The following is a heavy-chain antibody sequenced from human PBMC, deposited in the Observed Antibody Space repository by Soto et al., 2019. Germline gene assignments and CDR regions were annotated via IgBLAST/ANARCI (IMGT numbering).Heavy chain of an antibody. D-gene: IGHD6-13*01. Sequence: EVQLVESGGGLVQPGRSLRLSCAASGFTFDDYAMHWVRQAPGKGLEWVSGISWNSGSIGYADSVKGLFTISRDNAKNCLYLKMTSLRAEDTALYYSAKDLYSSSLYWPAQHWGQGTLVTVSS. V-gene: IGHV3-9*01. CDR3: AKDLYSSSLYWPAQH. CDR1: GFTFDDYA. CDR2: ISWNSGSI. J-gene: IGHJ1*01.